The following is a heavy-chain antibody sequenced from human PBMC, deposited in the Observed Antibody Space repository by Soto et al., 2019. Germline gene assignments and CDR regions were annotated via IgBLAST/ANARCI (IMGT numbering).Heavy chain of an antibody. V-gene: IGHV1-8*01. CDR2: VNPNSGTT. CDR3: ARGGSGWAPDY. CDR1: GYTFTNYD. J-gene: IGHJ4*02. D-gene: IGHD6-19*01. Sequence: GASVNVSCKASGYTFTNYDINWVRQATGQGLEWVGWVNPNSGTTGYAQKFQGRVTMTRNTAITTAYMELSSLRAEDTAVYYCARGGSGWAPDYWGQGTLVTVSS.